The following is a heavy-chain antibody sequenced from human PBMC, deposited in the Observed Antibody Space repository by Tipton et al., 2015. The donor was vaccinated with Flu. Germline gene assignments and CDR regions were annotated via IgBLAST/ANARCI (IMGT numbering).Heavy chain of an antibody. CDR2: IFYSGNA. CDR3: ARQQTHGGSWYLFDY. CDR1: GGSISNYY. D-gene: IGHD6-13*01. J-gene: IGHJ4*02. V-gene: IGHV4-59*08. Sequence: TLSLTCTVSGGSISNYYWSWIRQPPGKGLEWIGNIFYSGNAHYSPSLKSRVTISVDTSNNHFSLKLSSVTAADTAVYYCARQQTHGGSWYLFDYWGQGSLVTVTS.